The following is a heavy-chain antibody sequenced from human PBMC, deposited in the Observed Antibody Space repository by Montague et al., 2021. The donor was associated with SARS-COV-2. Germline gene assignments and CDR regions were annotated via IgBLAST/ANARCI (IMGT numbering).Heavy chain of an antibody. D-gene: IGHD2-21*01. CDR2: IAGSGAGT. V-gene: IGHV3-23*01. Sequence: SLSLSCSASGFPFSTYSMTWVRQAPGKGLEWVSAIAGSGAGTYYADSVKGRFTISRDNSKNTLFLQMNSLRAEDTALYYCAKSLDTSCYSFERGADYWGQGTLVTVSS. J-gene: IGHJ4*02. CDR1: GFPFSTYS. CDR3: AKSLDTSCYSFERGADY.